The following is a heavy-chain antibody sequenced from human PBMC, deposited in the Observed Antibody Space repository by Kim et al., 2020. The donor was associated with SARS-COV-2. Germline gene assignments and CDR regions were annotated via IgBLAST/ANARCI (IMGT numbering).Heavy chain of an antibody. CDR2: ISFDGSNK. V-gene: IGHV3-30*04. CDR3: ARASGYSSSWYGGDYFDY. D-gene: IGHD6-13*01. Sequence: GGSLRLSCAASGFTFSNNPMHWVRQAPGKGLDWVAVISFDGSNKYYADSVKGRFTISRDNSKNTLYLQMNSLRAEDTAVYYCARASGYSSSWYGGDYFDYWVQGILVTVSS. CDR1: GFTFSNNP. J-gene: IGHJ4*02.